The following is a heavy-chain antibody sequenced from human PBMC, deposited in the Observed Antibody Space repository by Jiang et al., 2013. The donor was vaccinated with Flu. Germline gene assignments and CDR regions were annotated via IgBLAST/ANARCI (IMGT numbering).Heavy chain of an antibody. D-gene: IGHD5-18*01. CDR2: INPNSGGT. Sequence: SCKASGYTFTGYYMHWVRQAPGQGLEWMGWINPNSGGTNYAQKFQGRVTMTRDTSISTAYMELSRLRSDDTAVYYCAREVIQLWRRHRYFDLWGRGTLVTVSS. J-gene: IGHJ2*01. V-gene: IGHV1-2*02. CDR3: AREVIQLWRRHRYFDL. CDR1: GYTFTGYY.